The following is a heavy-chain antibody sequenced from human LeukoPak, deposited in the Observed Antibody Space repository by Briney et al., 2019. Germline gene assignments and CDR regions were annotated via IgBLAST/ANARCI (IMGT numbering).Heavy chain of an antibody. D-gene: IGHD1-14*01. J-gene: IGHJ4*02. CDR3: ATGSLPGGFDH. CDR2: IDRSGSTI. Sequence: GGSLRLSCAASGLTFTNFQMNWVRQAPGKTLEWVSSIDRSGSTIYYGDSVKGRFTISRDNAKNSLDLQMDSLRAEDTAVYYCATGSLPGGFDHWGQGTLVTVSS. V-gene: IGHV3-48*03. CDR1: GLTFTNFQ.